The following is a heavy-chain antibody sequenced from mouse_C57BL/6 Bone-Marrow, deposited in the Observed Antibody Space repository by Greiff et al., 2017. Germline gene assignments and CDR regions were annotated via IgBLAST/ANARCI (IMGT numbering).Heavy chain of an antibody. Sequence: VQLQQPGAELVKPGASVKMSCKASGYTFTSYWITWVKQRPGQGLEWIGDIYPGSGSPNYNEKFKSKDTLTVDTSSCTAYMQLSSLTSEDSAVYYCARGGGSSRYAMDYWGQGTSVTVSS. J-gene: IGHJ4*01. CDR2: IYPGSGSP. D-gene: IGHD1-1*01. CDR1: GYTFTSYW. V-gene: IGHV1-55*01. CDR3: ARGGGSSRYAMDY.